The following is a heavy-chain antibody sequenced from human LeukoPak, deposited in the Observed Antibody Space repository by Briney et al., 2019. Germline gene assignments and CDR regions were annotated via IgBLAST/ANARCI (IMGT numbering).Heavy chain of an antibody. V-gene: IGHV3-74*01. Sequence: GGSLRLSCAASGFTFSSYWMHWVRQAPGKGLVWVSRINSGGSSTSYADSVKGRSTISRDNAKNTLYLQMNSLRAEDTAVYYCASGSQGDFDYWGQGTLVTVSS. CDR2: INSGGSST. CDR3: ASGSQGDFDY. CDR1: GFTFSSYW. J-gene: IGHJ4*02. D-gene: IGHD1-26*01.